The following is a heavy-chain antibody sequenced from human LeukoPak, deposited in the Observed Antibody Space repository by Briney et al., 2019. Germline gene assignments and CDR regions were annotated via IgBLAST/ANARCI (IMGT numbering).Heavy chain of an antibody. D-gene: IGHD6-19*01. CDR1: GGSISSYY. V-gene: IGHV4-59*01. CDR2: IYYSGST. CDR3: ARGFEWLVRGGSYYFDY. J-gene: IGHJ4*02. Sequence: SETLSLTCTVSGGSISSYYWSWIRQPPGKGLEWIGYIYYSGSTNYNPSLKSRVTISVDTSKNQFSLKLSSVTTADTAVYYCARGFEWLVRGGSYYFDYWGQGTLVTVSS.